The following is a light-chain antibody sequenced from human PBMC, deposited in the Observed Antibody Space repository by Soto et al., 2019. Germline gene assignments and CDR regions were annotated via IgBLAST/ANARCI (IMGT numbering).Light chain of an antibody. CDR1: QGLGTN. Sequence: TVMTQSPSTLSVSPGERATLSCRASQGLGTNLAWYQQRPGQAPRLLIYDASNRATGIPARFSGTGSGTDFTLTINNLEPEDFAVYYCQVRTNWSIAFGRGTRLDIK. J-gene: IGKJ5*01. CDR2: DAS. CDR3: QVRTNWSIA. V-gene: IGKV3-11*01.